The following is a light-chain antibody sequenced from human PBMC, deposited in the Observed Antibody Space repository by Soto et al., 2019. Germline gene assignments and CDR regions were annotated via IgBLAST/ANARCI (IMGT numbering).Light chain of an antibody. V-gene: IGKV3-11*01. J-gene: IGKJ1*01. CDR1: QTVGVR. CDR3: HQRQSWPRT. CDR2: HTS. Sequence: EIVLTQSPATLSSSPGERATLSCRASQTVGVRLAWYQHKPGQAPRLLIYHTSNRATGIPARFSGSGSGTDFTLTISCREPEDFAVYYCHQRQSWPRTFGQGTKVDIK.